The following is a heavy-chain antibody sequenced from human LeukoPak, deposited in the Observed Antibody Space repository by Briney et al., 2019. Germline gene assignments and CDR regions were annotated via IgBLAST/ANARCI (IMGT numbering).Heavy chain of an antibody. CDR1: GGSFSGYY. CDR3: ARGLGSGWYTFDY. V-gene: IGHV4-34*01. D-gene: IGHD6-19*01. J-gene: IGHJ4*02. CDR2: INHSGST. Sequence: SETLSLTCAVYGGSFSGYYWSWIRRPPGKGLEWIGEINHSGSTNYNPSLKSRVTISVDTSKNQFSLKLSSVTAADTAVYYCARGLGSGWYTFDYWGQGTLVTVSS.